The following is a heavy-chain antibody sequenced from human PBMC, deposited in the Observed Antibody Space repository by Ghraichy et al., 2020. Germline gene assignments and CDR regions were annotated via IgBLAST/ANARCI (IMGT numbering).Heavy chain of an antibody. Sequence: ASVKVSCKASGYTFTSYDINWVRQATGQGLEWMGWMNPNSGNTGYAQKFQGRVTMTRNTSISTAYMELSSLRSEDTAVYYCARGQGGRRDGYNYFRRYNWFDPWGQGTLVTVSS. CDR3: ARGQGGRRDGYNYFRRYNWFDP. D-gene: IGHD5-24*01. CDR2: MNPNSGNT. J-gene: IGHJ5*02. CDR1: GYTFTSYD. V-gene: IGHV1-8*01.